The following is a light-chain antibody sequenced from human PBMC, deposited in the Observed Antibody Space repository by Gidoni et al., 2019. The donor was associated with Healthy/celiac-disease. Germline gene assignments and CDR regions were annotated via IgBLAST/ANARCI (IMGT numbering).Light chain of an antibody. V-gene: IGKV1-39*01. CDR2: AAS. J-gene: IGKJ2*01. CDR3: QQSYSTPQYT. Sequence: DIQMTQPPSSLSASVGDRVTITCRASQSISSYFNWYQQKPGKAPKLLIYAASSLQSGVPSRFSGSGSGTDFTLTISSLQPEDFATYYCQQSYSTPQYTFGQGTKLEIK. CDR1: QSISSY.